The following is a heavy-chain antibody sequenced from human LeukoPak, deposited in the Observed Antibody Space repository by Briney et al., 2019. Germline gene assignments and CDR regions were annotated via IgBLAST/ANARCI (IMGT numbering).Heavy chain of an antibody. D-gene: IGHD3-3*01. V-gene: IGHV1-2*02. Sequence: GASVKVSCKASGYTFTGYYMHWVRQAPGQGLEWMGWINPNSGGTNYAQKFQGRVTMTRDTSISTAYVELSRLRSDDTAVYYCARGTSYDFWSGYIAPTFDYWGQGTLVTVSS. CDR2: INPNSGGT. CDR3: ARGTSYDFWSGYIAPTFDY. CDR1: GYTFTGYY. J-gene: IGHJ4*02.